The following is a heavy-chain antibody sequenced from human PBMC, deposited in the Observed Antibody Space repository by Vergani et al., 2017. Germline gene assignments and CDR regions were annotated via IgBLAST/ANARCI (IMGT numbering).Heavy chain of an antibody. CDR1: AYSISRGFF. CDR3: VRDMTYYNTLIGYAGYFFDS. Sequence: QVQLQESGPGLVRTSETLSLTCTVPAYSISRGFFWGWIRQPPGKGLAGIGSMDYNGLAYYSQSLTSRVTVSVDTPKNHFSLKLSSVTAADTAVYYGVRDMTYYNTLIGYAGYFFDSWGEGALVTV. D-gene: IGHD3-9*01. V-gene: IGHV4-38-2*02. CDR2: MDYNGLA. J-gene: IGHJ4*02.